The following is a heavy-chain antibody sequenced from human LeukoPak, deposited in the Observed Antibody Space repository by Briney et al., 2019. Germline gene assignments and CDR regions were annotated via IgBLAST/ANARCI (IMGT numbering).Heavy chain of an antibody. D-gene: IGHD2-2*01. CDR1: GGTFSSYA. CDR2: IIPIFGTA. Sequence: SVKVSCKASGGTFSSYAISWVRQAPGQRLEWMGGIIPIFGTANYAQKFQGRVTITADESTSTAYMELSSLRSEDTAVYYCAREGYCSSTSCYSAFDIWGQGTMVTVSS. J-gene: IGHJ3*02. CDR3: AREGYCSSTSCYSAFDI. V-gene: IGHV1-69*13.